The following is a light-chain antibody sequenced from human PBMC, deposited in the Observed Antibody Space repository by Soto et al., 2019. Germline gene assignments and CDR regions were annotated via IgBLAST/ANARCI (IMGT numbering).Light chain of an antibody. V-gene: IGKV3-15*01. CDR2: GAS. J-gene: IGKJ2*01. CDR3: QQNNKWAPGYT. Sequence: EIVMTQSPATLSVSPGERATLSCRASQSVSSNLAWYQQKPGQAPRLLIYGASTRATGIPARFSGSGSGTEFTLTISRLQSEDFAVYYCQQNNKWAPGYTFGQGTKLEI. CDR1: QSVSSN.